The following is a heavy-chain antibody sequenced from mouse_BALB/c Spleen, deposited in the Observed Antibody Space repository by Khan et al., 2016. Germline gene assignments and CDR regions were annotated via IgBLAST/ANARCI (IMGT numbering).Heavy chain of an antibody. V-gene: IGHV3-2*02. CDR2: ISYSGNT. D-gene: IGHD1-1*01. CDR3: ARWIRNTIDY. CDR1: GYSITSDYA. J-gene: IGHJ4*01. Sequence: EVQLQESGPGLVKPSQSLSLTCTVSGYSITSDYAWNWIRQFPGNKLEWMGYISYSGNTGYNPSLKSRISITRDTSKNQFFLQLNSVTTEDTGTYYCARWIRNTIDYGGQGTSVTVSS.